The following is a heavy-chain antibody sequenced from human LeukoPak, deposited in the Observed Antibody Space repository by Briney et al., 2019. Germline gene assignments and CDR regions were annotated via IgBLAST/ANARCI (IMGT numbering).Heavy chain of an antibody. Sequence: GGSLRLSCTASGFTFSSYNMNWVRQAPGKGLEWVSSITSSSSYIYYADSVKGRFTISRDNAKNSLFLQMNNLTAEDTAVYYCARDPYSGGYWNYYYYYMDVWGKGTTVTISS. D-gene: IGHD1-26*01. CDR3: ARDPYSGGYWNYYYYYMDV. V-gene: IGHV3-21*01. CDR1: GFTFSSYN. CDR2: ITSSSSYI. J-gene: IGHJ6*03.